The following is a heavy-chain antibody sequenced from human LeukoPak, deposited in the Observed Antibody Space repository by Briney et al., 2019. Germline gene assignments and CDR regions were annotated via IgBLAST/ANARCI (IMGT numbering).Heavy chain of an antibody. CDR3: ASSPLTVAGPFDY. D-gene: IGHD6-19*01. J-gene: IGHJ4*02. Sequence: WASVKVSCKASGYTFTGYDMHWVRQAPGQGLEWMGRINPNSGGTNYAQKFQGRVTMTRDTSISTAYMELSRLRSDDTAVYYCASSPLTVAGPFDYWGQGTLVTVSS. CDR2: INPNSGGT. CDR1: GYTFTGYD. V-gene: IGHV1-2*06.